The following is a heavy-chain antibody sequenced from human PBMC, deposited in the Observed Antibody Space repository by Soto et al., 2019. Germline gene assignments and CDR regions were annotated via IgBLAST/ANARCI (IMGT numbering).Heavy chain of an antibody. J-gene: IGHJ4*02. CDR1: GFTFSSYA. D-gene: IGHD5-12*01. Sequence: GGSLRLSCAASGFTFSSYAMSWVRQAPGKGLEWVSAISGSGGSTYYADSVKGRFTISSDNSKNTLYLQMNSLRAEDTAVYYCAKRHSGYDLGSSWGGLSLRQWGQGTLVTVSS. CDR3: AKRHSGYDLGSSWGGLSLRQ. CDR2: ISGSGGST. V-gene: IGHV3-23*01.